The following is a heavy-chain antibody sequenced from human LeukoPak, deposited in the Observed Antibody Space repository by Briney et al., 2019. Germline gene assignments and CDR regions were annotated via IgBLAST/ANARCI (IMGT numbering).Heavy chain of an antibody. CDR2: INTNTGNP. Sequence: GASVKVSCKSSVYTFTSYAMNWVRQAPGQGLEWMGWINTNTGNPTYAHGFTGRLVFSLDTSVSTAYLQISSLKAEDAAVYYCARDLGRVTSQNIVIQGRGAPFDYWGQGTLVTVSS. V-gene: IGHV7-4-1*02. CDR3: ARDLGRVTSQNIVIQGRGAPFDY. CDR1: VYTFTSYA. J-gene: IGHJ4*02. D-gene: IGHD2/OR15-2a*01.